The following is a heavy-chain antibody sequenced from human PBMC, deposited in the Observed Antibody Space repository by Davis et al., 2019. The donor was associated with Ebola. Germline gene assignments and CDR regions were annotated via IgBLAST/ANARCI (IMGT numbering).Heavy chain of an antibody. CDR2: ISSSGSTI. CDR3: ARLSGIVGASDY. J-gene: IGHJ4*02. V-gene: IGHV3-48*03. D-gene: IGHD1-26*01. CDR1: GFTFSSYE. Sequence: GGSLRLSCAASGFTFSSYEMNWVRQAPGQGLEWVSYISSSGSTIYYADSVKGRFTISRDNAKNSLYLQMNSLRAEDTAVYYCARLSGIVGASDYWGQGTLVTVSS.